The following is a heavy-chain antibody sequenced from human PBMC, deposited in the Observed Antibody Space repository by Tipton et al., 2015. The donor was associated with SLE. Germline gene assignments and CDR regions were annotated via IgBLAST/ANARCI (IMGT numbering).Heavy chain of an antibody. CDR3: ARAGAAAALDY. V-gene: IGHV4-39*07. CDR2: IYYSGST. Sequence: TLSLTCTVSGGSISSSSYYWGWIRQPPGKGLEWIGSIYYSGSTYYNPSLKSRVTISVDTSKNQFSLKLSSVTAADTAVYYCARAGAAAALDYWGQGTLVTVSS. CDR1: GGSISSSSYY. J-gene: IGHJ4*02. D-gene: IGHD6-13*01.